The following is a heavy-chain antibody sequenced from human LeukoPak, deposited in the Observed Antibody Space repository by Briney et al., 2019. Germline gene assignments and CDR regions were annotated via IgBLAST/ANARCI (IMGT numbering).Heavy chain of an antibody. D-gene: IGHD3-10*01. CDR3: ARDYIFHGSGSFFDY. CDR1: GCTFTGYY. Sequence: ASVKVSCKASGCTFTGYYMHWVRQAPGQGLEWMGSINPNSGGTNYAQKFQGRVTMTRDTSITTAYMELSSLRSDDTAVYYCARDYIFHGSGSFFDYWGLGTQVTVSS. V-gene: IGHV1-2*02. CDR2: INPNSGGT. J-gene: IGHJ4*02.